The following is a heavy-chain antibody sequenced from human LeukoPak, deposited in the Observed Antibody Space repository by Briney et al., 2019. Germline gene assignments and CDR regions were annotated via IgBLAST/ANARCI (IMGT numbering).Heavy chain of an antibody. V-gene: IGHV1-46*01. Sequence: ASVKVSCKASGYTFTSYYMHWVRQAPGQGLEWMGIINPSGGSTSYAQKFQGRVTITRDTSTSTVYMELSSLRSEDTAVYSWGRAACSGGSGYGYYFDSGAQEPRVPAPS. CDR3: GRAACSGGSGYGYYFDS. CDR1: GYTFTSYY. D-gene: IGHD2-15*01. J-gene: IGHJ4*02. CDR2: INPSGGST.